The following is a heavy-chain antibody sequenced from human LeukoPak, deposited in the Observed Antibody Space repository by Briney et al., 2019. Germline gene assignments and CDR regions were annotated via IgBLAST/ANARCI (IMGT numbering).Heavy chain of an antibody. J-gene: IGHJ4*02. V-gene: IGHV1-2*02. CDR2: INPNSGGT. CDR3: ARDPTIAVAGNPPDY. CDR1: GYTFTCYY. Sequence: ASVKVSCKASGYTFTCYYMHWVRQAPGQGLEWMGWINPNSGGTNYAQKFQGRVTVTRDTSISTAYMELSRLRSDDTAVYYCARDPTIAVAGNPPDYWGQGTLVTVSS. D-gene: IGHD6-19*01.